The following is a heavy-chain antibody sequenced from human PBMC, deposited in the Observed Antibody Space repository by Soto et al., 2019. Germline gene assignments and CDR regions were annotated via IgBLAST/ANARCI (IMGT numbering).Heavy chain of an antibody. Sequence: GGSLRLSCAASGFTFSSYAMSWVRQAPGKGLEWVSAISGSGGSTYYADSVKGRFTISRDNSKNTLYLQMNSLRAEDTAVYYCAKGELGYCSSTSCYTYYYYGMDVWGQGTKVTVSS. CDR3: AKGELGYCSSTSCYTYYYYGMDV. CDR1: GFTFSSYA. V-gene: IGHV3-23*01. CDR2: ISGSGGST. D-gene: IGHD2-2*02. J-gene: IGHJ6*02.